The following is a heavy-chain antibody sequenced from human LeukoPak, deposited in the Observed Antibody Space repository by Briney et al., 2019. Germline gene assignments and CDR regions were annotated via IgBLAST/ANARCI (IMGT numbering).Heavy chain of an antibody. CDR1: GFTFSSYE. D-gene: IGHD6-13*01. CDR3: ARGGAAAGLSFDY. CDR2: ISSSGSTI. Sequence: GGSLRLSCAASGFTFSSYEMNWVRQAPGKGLEWVSYISSSGSTIYYADSVKGRFTISRDNAKNSLYLQMNSLRAEDTAVYYCARGGAAAGLSFDYWGQGTLVTVSS. J-gene: IGHJ4*02. V-gene: IGHV3-48*03.